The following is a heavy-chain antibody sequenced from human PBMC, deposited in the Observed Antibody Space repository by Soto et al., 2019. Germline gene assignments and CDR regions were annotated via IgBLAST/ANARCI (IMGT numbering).Heavy chain of an antibody. V-gene: IGHV4-4*07. CDR2: IYSSGST. J-gene: IGHJ5*02. Sequence: PSETLSLTCTVSGGSISSYYWSCIRQPAGKGLEWIGRIYSSGSTNYNPSLKSRVTMSVDTSKNQFSLKLSSVTAADTAVYYCARDGIPNSSSPFVLGHWGRGTLVTVS. D-gene: IGHD6-6*01. CDR3: ARDGIPNSSSPFVLGH. CDR1: GGSISSYY.